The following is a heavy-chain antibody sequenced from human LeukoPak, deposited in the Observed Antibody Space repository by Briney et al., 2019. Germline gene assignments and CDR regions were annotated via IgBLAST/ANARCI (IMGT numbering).Heavy chain of an antibody. J-gene: IGHJ3*02. Sequence: SETLSLTCAVSGYSISRGYYSGWIRQPPGKGLEWIGTIYQSGTTYYNPSLKSRVTIPVDTSKNQFSLKLSSVTAADTAVYHCARQVGYYDAFDSWGQGTMVTVSS. CDR1: GYSISRGYY. D-gene: IGHD1-26*01. V-gene: IGHV4-38-2*01. CDR2: IYQSGTT. CDR3: ARQVGYYDAFDS.